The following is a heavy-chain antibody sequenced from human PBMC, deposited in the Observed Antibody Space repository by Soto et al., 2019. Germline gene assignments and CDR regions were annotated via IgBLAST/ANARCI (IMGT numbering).Heavy chain of an antibody. CDR2: ISPYTGNT. J-gene: IGHJ6*02. D-gene: IGHD3-16*01. CDR1: GYIFVNYG. CDR3: VMVDNYVTPTPQDV. Sequence: QVQLVQSGDEVKKPGASVKVSCKASGYIFVNYGITWVRQARGQGLEWMGWISPYTGNTHSASKVQGRLTMTTDTSTSTAYVGLGTLTSDDMAVYYCVMVDNYVTPTPQDVWGQGTTVTVSS. V-gene: IGHV1-18*03.